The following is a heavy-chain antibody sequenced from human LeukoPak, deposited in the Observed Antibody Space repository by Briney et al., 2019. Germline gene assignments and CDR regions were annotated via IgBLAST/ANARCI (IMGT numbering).Heavy chain of an antibody. CDR2: IYTSGST. D-gene: IGHD3-22*01. CDR3: ARFSYDSSGYYGFDY. J-gene: IGHJ4*02. V-gene: IGHV4-4*07. Sequence: SETLSLTCTVSDGSISNYYWSWIRQPAGKGLEWIGRIYTSGSTNYNPSLKSRVTMSVDTSKYQFSLKLSSVTAADTAVYYCARFSYDSSGYYGFDYWGQGTLVTVSS. CDR1: DGSISNYY.